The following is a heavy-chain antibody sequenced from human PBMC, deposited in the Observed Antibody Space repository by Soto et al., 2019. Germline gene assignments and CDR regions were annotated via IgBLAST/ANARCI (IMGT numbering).Heavy chain of an antibody. J-gene: IGHJ6*02. V-gene: IGHV1-2*04. Sequence: ASVKVSCKASGYTFTGYYMHWVRQAPGQGLEWMGWINPNSGGTNYAQKFQGWVTMTRDTSISTAYMELSRLRSDDTAVYYCARAPYCSSTSCSTVYYYSYCGMDVWSQGTTVTVSS. CDR1: GYTFTGYY. CDR3: ARAPYCSSTSCSTVYYYSYCGMDV. D-gene: IGHD2-2*01. CDR2: INPNSGGT.